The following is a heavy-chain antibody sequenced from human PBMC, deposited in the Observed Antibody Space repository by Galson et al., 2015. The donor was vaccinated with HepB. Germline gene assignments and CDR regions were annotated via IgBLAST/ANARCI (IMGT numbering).Heavy chain of an antibody. CDR2: IGTSSTDT. J-gene: IGHJ6*02. Sequence: SLRLSCAASGFTFSDYGMTWVRQCPGKGLEWVSSIGTSSTDTYYADSVKGRFAISRDNSKNTLYLQMNSLRAEDTAVYFCAKVTIRMAGSKSGLNVWGQGTAVTVSS. CDR1: GFTFSDYG. V-gene: IGHV3-23*01. D-gene: IGHD6-19*01. CDR3: AKVTIRMAGSKSGLNV.